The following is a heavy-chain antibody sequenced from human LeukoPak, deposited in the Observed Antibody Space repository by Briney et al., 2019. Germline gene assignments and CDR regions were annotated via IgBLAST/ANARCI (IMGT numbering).Heavy chain of an antibody. V-gene: IGHV3-53*01. CDR2: IYSGGST. CDR1: GLTVSSNY. CDR3: ARDLTMVRGVS. J-gene: IGHJ4*02. Sequence: PGGSLRLSCAASGLTVSSNYMSWVRQAPGKGLEWVSVIYSGGSTYYADSVKGRFTISRDNSKNTLYLQMNSLRAEDTAVYYCARDLTMVRGVSWGQGTLVTVSS. D-gene: IGHD3-10*01.